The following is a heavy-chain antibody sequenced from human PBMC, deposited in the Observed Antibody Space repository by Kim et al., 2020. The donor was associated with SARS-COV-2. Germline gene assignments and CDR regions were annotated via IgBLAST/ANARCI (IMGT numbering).Heavy chain of an antibody. CDR3: ARDNWGNYYYYYGMDV. CDR2: IYYSGST. CDR1: GGSISSSSYY. J-gene: IGHJ6*02. D-gene: IGHD7-27*01. V-gene: IGHV4-39*07. Sequence: SETLSLTCTVSGGSISSSSYYWGWIRQPPGKGLEWIGSIYYSGSTYYNPSLKSRVTISVDTSKNQFSLKLSSVTAADTAVYYCARDNWGNYYYYYGMDVWGQGTTVTVSS.